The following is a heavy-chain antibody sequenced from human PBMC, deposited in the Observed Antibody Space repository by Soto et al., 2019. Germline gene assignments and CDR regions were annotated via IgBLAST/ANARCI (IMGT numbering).Heavy chain of an antibody. J-gene: IGHJ6*02. CDR2: IQPGASGT. CDR3: ARHEATYYNFYGMDV. CDR1: GSSFTTYW. Sequence: PGESLKISRKRYGSSFTTYWIACLRHMPAKGLEWMGSIQPGASGTRYSPSFQGQGTLEADRPITTAYLQWSSLKASDTAMYYCARHEATYYNFYGMDVWGQGTTVTVSS. V-gene: IGHV5-51*01.